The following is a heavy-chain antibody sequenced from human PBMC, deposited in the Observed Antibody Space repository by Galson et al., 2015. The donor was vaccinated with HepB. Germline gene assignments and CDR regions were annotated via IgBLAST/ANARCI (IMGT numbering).Heavy chain of an antibody. CDR2: IYWNDDK. CDR3: AHSRKLGMNFDY. J-gene: IGHJ4*02. V-gene: IGHV2-5*01. CDR1: GLSLSTSGVG. Sequence: PALVKPTQTLTLTCTFSGLSLSTSGVGVGWIRQPPGKALEWLALIYWNDDKRYSPSLKTRLTITKDTSKNQVVRTMTNMDPVDTGTYYCAHSRKLGMNFDYWGQGTLVTVSS. D-gene: IGHD7-27*01.